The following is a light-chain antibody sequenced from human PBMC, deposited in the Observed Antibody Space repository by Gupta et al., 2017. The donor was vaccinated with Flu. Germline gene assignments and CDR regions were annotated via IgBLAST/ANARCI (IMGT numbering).Light chain of an antibody. CDR3: GLYRGNGVWI. CDR2: SKS. Sequence: QGVVTQAPSFSVSPGQTLTLTCGLSSGSVYADHFPSWYQQLPVQAPRTLVYSKSHRSSGVPERFSGSIIGHKAALTITGAQADDDCLYCCGLYRGNGVWIFGGGTRVTVL. CDR1: SGSVYADHF. V-gene: IGLV8-61*01. J-gene: IGLJ2*01.